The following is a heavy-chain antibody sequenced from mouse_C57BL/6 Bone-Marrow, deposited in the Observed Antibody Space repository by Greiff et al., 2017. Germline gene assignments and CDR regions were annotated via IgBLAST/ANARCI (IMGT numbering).Heavy chain of an antibody. CDR2: ISNLAYSI. Sequence: DVKLQESGGGLVQPGGSLKLSCAASGFTFSDYGMAWVRQAPRKGPEWVAFISNLAYSIYYADTVTGRFTISRENAKNTLYLEMSSLRSEDTAMYYCARTITTVVATRYFDVWGTGTTVTVSS. D-gene: IGHD1-1*01. CDR1: GFTFSDYG. CDR3: ARTITTVVATRYFDV. J-gene: IGHJ1*03. V-gene: IGHV5-15*01.